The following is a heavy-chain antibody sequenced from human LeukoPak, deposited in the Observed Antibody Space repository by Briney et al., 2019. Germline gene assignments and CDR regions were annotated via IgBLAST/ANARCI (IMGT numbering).Heavy chain of an antibody. CDR3: ARGLGAVDY. J-gene: IGHJ4*02. CDR1: GGSFSGYY. Sequence: SETLSLTCTVYGGSFSGYYWSWIRQPPGKGLEWIGEINHSGSTNYNPSLKSRVTISVDTSKNQFSLKLSSVTAADTAVYYCARGLGAVDYWGQGTLVTVSS. D-gene: IGHD1-26*01. CDR2: INHSGST. V-gene: IGHV4-34*01.